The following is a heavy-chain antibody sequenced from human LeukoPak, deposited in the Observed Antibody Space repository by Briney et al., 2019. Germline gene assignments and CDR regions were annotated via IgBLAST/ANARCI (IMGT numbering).Heavy chain of an antibody. CDR3: ASAYSRYALDI. CDR2: INQDGSEN. J-gene: IGHJ3*02. D-gene: IGHD3-22*01. Sequence: GGSLRLSCAASGFTFSNSWMTWVRRAPGKGLEWVANINQDGSENYYVDSVKGRFTISKDNGGTSLYLQMNSLRAEDTAAYYCASAYSRYALDIWGQGTVVTVSS. CDR1: GFTFSNSW. V-gene: IGHV3-7*01.